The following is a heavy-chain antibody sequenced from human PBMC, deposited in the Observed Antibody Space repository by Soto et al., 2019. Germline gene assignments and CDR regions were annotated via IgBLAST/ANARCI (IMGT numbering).Heavy chain of an antibody. CDR3: ARVGISRSSSWSRGDYGMDV. D-gene: IGHD6-13*01. Sequence: VPLVQSGAEVKKPGASVKVSCKASGYTFTSYDINWVRQATGQGLEWMGWMNPNSGNTGYAQKFQGRVTMTRNTSISTAYMELSSLRSEDTAVYYCARVGISRSSSWSRGDYGMDVWGQGTTVTVSS. CDR1: GYTFTSYD. J-gene: IGHJ6*02. CDR2: MNPNSGNT. V-gene: IGHV1-8*01.